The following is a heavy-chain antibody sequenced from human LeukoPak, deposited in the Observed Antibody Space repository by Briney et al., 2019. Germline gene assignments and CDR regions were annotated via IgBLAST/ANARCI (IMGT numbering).Heavy chain of an antibody. Sequence: SKTLSLTCTVSGGSISSGSYYWSWIRQPAGKGLEWIGSIYYSGSTYYNPSLKSRVTISVDTSKNQFSLKLSSVTAADTAVYYCARFRGPFDYWGQGTLVTVSS. J-gene: IGHJ4*02. CDR3: ARFRGPFDY. V-gene: IGHV4-39*01. CDR2: IYYSGST. CDR1: GGSISSGSYY. D-gene: IGHD5-24*01.